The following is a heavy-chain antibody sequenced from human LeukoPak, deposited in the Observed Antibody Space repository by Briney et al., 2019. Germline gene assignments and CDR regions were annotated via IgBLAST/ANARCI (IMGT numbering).Heavy chain of an antibody. CDR1: GYTFTSYY. J-gene: IGHJ4*02. D-gene: IGHD5-18*01. V-gene: IGHV1-46*01. CDR2: INPSGGST. CDR3: ARVDTAMVLPFDY. Sequence: ASVKVSCKASGYTFTSYYMHWVRQAPGQGLEWMGIINPSGGSTSYAQKFQGRVTMTRDTSTSAVYMGLSSLRSEDTAVYYCARVDTAMVLPFDYWGQGTLVTVSS.